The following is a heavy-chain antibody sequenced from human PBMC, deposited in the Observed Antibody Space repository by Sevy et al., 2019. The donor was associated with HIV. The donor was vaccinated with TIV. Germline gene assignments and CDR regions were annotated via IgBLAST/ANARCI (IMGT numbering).Heavy chain of an antibody. Sequence: GGSLRLSCAASGFTFSSYAMHWVRQAPGKGLEWVAVISYDGSNKYYADSVKGRFTISRDNSKNTLYLQMNSLRAEDTAVYYCARDRDFWSGPRWRYIDVWGKGTTVTVSS. CDR1: GFTFSSYA. V-gene: IGHV3-30-3*01. D-gene: IGHD3-3*01. CDR2: ISYDGSNK. J-gene: IGHJ6*03. CDR3: ARDRDFWSGPRWRYIDV.